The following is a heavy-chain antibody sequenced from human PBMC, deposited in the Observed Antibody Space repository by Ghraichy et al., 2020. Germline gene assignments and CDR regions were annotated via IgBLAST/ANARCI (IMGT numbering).Heavy chain of an antibody. CDR2: ISGSGGST. Sequence: GESLNISCAASGFTFSSYAMSWVRQAPGKGLEWVSAISGSGGSTYYADSVKGRFTISRDNSKNTLYLQMNSLRAEDTAVYYCAKDPRAAAEDYWGQGTLVTVSS. CDR1: GFTFSSYA. CDR3: AKDPRAAAEDY. V-gene: IGHV3-23*01. D-gene: IGHD6-13*01. J-gene: IGHJ4*02.